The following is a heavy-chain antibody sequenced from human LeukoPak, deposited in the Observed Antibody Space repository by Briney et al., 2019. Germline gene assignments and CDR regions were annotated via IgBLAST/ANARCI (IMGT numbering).Heavy chain of an antibody. CDR3: ARDLEQQLPKDY. CDR2: INPSGGST. D-gene: IGHD6-13*01. V-gene: IGHV1-46*01. J-gene: IGHJ4*02. Sequence: ASVKVSCKASGYTFTSYYMHWVRQAPGQGLEWMGIINPSGGSTSYAQKFQGRVTMTRDTSISTAYMELSRLRSDDTAVYYCARDLEQQLPKDYWGQGTLVTVSS. CDR1: GYTFTSYY.